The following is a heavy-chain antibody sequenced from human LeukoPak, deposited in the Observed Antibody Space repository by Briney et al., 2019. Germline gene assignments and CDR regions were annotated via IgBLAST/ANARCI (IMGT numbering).Heavy chain of an antibody. CDR1: GFTFNNYG. Sequence: GGSLRLSCAASGFTFNNYGMHWVRQAPGKGLEWVAFIRYDGSNKYYADSVKGRFTISRDNSKNTLYLQMNSLRAEDTAVYYCARDRYYGSGSYYFGYYYYYYMDVWGKGTTVTISS. J-gene: IGHJ6*03. CDR2: IRYDGSNK. D-gene: IGHD3-10*01. V-gene: IGHV3-30*02. CDR3: ARDRYYGSGSYYFGYYYYYYMDV.